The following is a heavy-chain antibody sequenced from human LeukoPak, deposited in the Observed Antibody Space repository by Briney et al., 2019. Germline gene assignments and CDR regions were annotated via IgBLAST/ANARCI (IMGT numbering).Heavy chain of an antibody. Sequence: PSETLSLTCTVSGGSISSGSYYWSWIRQPPGKGLEWIGYIYYSGSTNYNPSLKSRVTISVDTSKNQFSLKLSSVTAADTAVYYCARGRSGRIFDYWGQGALVTVSS. CDR3: ARGRSGRIFDY. J-gene: IGHJ4*02. CDR2: IYYSGST. D-gene: IGHD3-10*01. V-gene: IGHV4-61*01. CDR1: GGSISSGSYY.